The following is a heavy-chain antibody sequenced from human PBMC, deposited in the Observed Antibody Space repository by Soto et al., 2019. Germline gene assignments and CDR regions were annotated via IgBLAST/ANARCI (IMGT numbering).Heavy chain of an antibody. CDR2: IVVGSGNT. Sequence: SVKVSCKASGFTFSSSAVQWVRQARGQRLEWIGKIVVGSGNTNYAQKFQGRVTITADKSTSTAYMELSSLRSEDTAVYYCARVEMVVVVAATVGDYYYGMDVWGQGTTVTVSS. D-gene: IGHD2-15*01. V-gene: IGHV1-58*01. CDR1: GFTFSSSA. J-gene: IGHJ6*02. CDR3: ARVEMVVVVAATVGDYYYGMDV.